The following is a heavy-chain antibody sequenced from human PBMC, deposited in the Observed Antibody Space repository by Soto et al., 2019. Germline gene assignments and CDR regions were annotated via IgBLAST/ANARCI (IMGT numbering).Heavy chain of an antibody. CDR1: VFTVISND. CDR2: IYSGCST. J-gene: IGHJ6*01. CDR3: VRGGPPGSEADAVLSQPPALEL. V-gene: IGHV3-53*01. D-gene: IGHD1-7*01. Sequence: GGSXRLSGPASVFTVISNDIIGLGHAPGKGRGCVSVIYSGCSTYYADSVKGRFTISRDNSKNTLYLQMNSLRDDQPAVYYRVRGGPPGSEADAVLSQPPALELRGPGITV.